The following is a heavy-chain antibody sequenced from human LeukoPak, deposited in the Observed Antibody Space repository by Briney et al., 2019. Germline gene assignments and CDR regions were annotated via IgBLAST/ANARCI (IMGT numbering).Heavy chain of an antibody. Sequence: SETLSLTCAVSGGSISSSNWWSWVRQPPGKGLEWIGEIYHSGSTNYNPSLKSRVTISVDKSRNQFSLKLSSVTATDTAVYYCARDGGNSGAFDIWGQGTMVTVSS. CDR1: GGSISSSNW. CDR2: IYHSGST. D-gene: IGHD4-23*01. J-gene: IGHJ3*02. CDR3: ARDGGNSGAFDI. V-gene: IGHV4-4*02.